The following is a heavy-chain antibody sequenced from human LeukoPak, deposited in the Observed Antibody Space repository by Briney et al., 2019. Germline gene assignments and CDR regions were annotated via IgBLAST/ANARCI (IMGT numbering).Heavy chain of an antibody. CDR1: EFTFSNYW. D-gene: IGHD6-13*01. V-gene: IGHV3-74*01. J-gene: IGHJ4*02. CDR3: ARGLAAAGNSFDS. CDR2: INPDGSST. Sequence: GGSLRLSCAASEFTFSNYWMHWVRQAPGKGLVWVSRINPDGSSTRYADSMNGRFTISRDNAKNTLYLQMNSLRDEDTAVYYCARGLAAAGNSFDSWGQGTLVTVSS.